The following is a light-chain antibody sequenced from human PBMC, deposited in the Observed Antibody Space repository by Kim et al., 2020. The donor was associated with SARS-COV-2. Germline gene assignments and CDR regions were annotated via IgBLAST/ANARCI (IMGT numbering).Light chain of an antibody. Sequence: SYELTQPPSVSVAPGKTARITCGGDNIGSESVHWYQQKPGQAPVLVLYYLSYRPSGIPERFSGSNSANTATLTISRVEAGDEADYYCQVWDSRSDGWVFGGGTQLTVL. CDR2: YLS. J-gene: IGLJ3*02. V-gene: IGLV3-21*04. CDR3: QVWDSRSDGWV. CDR1: NIGSES.